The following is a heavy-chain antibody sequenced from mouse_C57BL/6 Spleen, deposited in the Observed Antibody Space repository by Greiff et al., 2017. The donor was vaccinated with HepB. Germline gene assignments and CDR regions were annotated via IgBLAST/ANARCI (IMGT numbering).Heavy chain of an antibody. V-gene: IGHV1-82*01. D-gene: IGHD3-2*02. J-gene: IGHJ3*01. CDR1: GYAFSSSW. Sequence: QVQLKQSGPELVKPGASVKISCKASGYAFSSSWMNWVKQRPGKGLEWIGRIYPGDGDTNYNGKFKGKATLTADKSSSTAYMQLSSLTSEDSAVYFCARGDSSGYGFAYWGQGPLVTVSA. CDR3: ARGDSSGYGFAY. CDR2: IYPGDGDT.